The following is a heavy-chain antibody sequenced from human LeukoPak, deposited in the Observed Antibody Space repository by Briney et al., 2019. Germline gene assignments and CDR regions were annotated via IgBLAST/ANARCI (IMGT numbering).Heavy chain of an antibody. CDR2: INPHGGTT. CDR1: GYIFTNYY. V-gene: IGHV1-46*01. J-gene: IGHJ5*02. CDR3: ARNIVVVPAAILRGWFDP. D-gene: IGHD2-2*01. Sequence: GASVRVSCKASGYIFTNYYIQWVRQAPGQGLEWMGMINPHGGTTSYAEKYQARVTMTRDTSTSTVYMELSSLRSEDTAVYYCARNIVVVPAAILRGWFDPWGQGTLVTVSS.